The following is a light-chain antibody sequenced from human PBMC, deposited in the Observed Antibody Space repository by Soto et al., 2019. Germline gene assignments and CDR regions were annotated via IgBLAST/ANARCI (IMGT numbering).Light chain of an antibody. CDR2: DVS. CDR3: SSYTSSSTLGHVV. Sequence: QSALTQPASVSGSPGQSITISFTGTSSDVGGYNYVSWYQPHPGKAPKLMIYDVSNRPSGVSNRFSDYKSGNTASLTISGLQAEDEADYYCSSYTSSSTLGHVVFGGGNKVTVL. CDR1: SSDVGGYNY. J-gene: IGLJ2*01. V-gene: IGLV2-14*01.